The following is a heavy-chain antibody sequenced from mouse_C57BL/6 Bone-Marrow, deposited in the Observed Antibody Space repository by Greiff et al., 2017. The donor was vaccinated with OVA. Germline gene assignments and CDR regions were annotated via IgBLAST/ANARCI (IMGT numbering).Heavy chain of an antibody. Sequence: EVQVVESGGDLVKPGGSLKLSCAASGFTFSSYGMSWVRQTPDKRLEWVATISSGGSYTYYPDSVKGRFTISRDNAKNTLYLQMSSLKSEDTAMYYGARQGGYYSWFAYWGQGTLVTVSA. CDR2: ISSGGSYT. J-gene: IGHJ3*01. CDR1: GFTFSSYG. D-gene: IGHD2-3*01. V-gene: IGHV5-6*01. CDR3: ARQGGYYSWFAY.